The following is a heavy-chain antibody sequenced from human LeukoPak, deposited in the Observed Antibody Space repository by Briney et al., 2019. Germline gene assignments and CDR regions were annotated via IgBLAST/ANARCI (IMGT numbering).Heavy chain of an antibody. Sequence: GGSLRLSCAASGFTFSSYAMSWVRQAPGKGLVWVSRINRDGSSTTYADSVKGRFTISRDNARSTLYLQINSLRAEDTAVYYCVRVRDYGEVGYWYFDLWGRGTLVTVSS. CDR1: GFTFSSYA. V-gene: IGHV3-74*01. D-gene: IGHD4-17*01. CDR2: INRDGSST. J-gene: IGHJ2*01. CDR3: VRVRDYGEVGYWYFDL.